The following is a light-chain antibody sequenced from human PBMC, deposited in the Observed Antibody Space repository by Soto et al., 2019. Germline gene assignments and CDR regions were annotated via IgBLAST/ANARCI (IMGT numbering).Light chain of an antibody. CDR3: QQYSVYSRT. CDR2: KVS. J-gene: IGKJ1*01. Sequence: DIQMTQSPSTLSASVGDRVAITCRASQTVSTWLAWYQQKPGTAPRLLIYKVSHLQSGVPSRFSGGGSGTQFTLTINNLQPADFATYYCQQYSVYSRTFAQGTKVDIK. CDR1: QTVSTW. V-gene: IGKV1-5*03.